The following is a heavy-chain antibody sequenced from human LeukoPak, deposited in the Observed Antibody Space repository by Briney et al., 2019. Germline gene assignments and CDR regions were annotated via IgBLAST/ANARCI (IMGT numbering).Heavy chain of an antibody. CDR1: GFTFSSYA. CDR3: AKAGYSSGWYGDWFDP. V-gene: IGHV3-23*01. CDR2: ISGSGGTT. Sequence: TGGSLRLSCAASGFTFSSYAMSWVRQAPGKGLEWVSDISGSGGTTYYADSVKGRFTISRDNSKNTLYLQMNSLRDEDTAVYYCAKAGYSSGWYGDWFDPWGQGNRVTVSA. D-gene: IGHD6-19*01. J-gene: IGHJ5*02.